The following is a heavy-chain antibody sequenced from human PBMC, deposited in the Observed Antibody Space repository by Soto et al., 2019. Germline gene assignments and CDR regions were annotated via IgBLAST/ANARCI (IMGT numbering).Heavy chain of an antibody. Sequence: EVQLLESGGGLVQPGGSLRLSCAASGFLFSSYDMSWVRQAPGKGLEWVSAISGSGGSTHYADSVKGRFTISRDNSKNTLYLQMNSLRDEDTAVYYCANRDTSMVTRYYYGMDVWGQGTTVTVSS. CDR2: ISGSGGST. J-gene: IGHJ6*02. D-gene: IGHD5-18*01. CDR3: ANRDTSMVTRYYYGMDV. V-gene: IGHV3-23*01. CDR1: GFLFSSYD.